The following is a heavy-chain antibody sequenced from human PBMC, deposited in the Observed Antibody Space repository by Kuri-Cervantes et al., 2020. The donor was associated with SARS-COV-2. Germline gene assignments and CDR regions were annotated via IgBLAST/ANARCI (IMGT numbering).Heavy chain of an antibody. Sequence: GESLKISCAASGFTFSSYSMNWVRQAPGKGLEWVSSISSSSSYIYYADSVKGRFTISRDNAKNSLYLQMNSLRAEDTAVYYCARKGCSSTSCYYYYYYYMDVWGKGTTVTVSS. V-gene: IGHV3-21*01. J-gene: IGHJ6*03. CDR3: ARKGCSSTSCYYYYYYYMDV. CDR2: ISSSSSYI. D-gene: IGHD2-2*01. CDR1: GFTFSSYS.